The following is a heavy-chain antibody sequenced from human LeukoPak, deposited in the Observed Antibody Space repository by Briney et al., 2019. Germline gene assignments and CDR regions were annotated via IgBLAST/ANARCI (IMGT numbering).Heavy chain of an antibody. CDR2: ISSSSSTI. J-gene: IGHJ3*02. CDR1: GFIFSSYS. V-gene: IGHV3-48*01. D-gene: IGHD6-13*01. CDR3: ARGGYSRLRDAFDI. Sequence: GGSLRLSCAASGFIFSSYSMNWVRQAPGKGLEWVSYISSSSSTIYYADSVKGRFTISRDNAKNSLYLQMNSLRAEDTAVYYCARGGYSRLRDAFDIWGQGTMVTVSS.